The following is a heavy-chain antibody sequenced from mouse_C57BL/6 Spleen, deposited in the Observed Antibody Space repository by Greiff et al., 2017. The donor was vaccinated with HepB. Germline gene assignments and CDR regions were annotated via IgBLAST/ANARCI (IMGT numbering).Heavy chain of an antibody. V-gene: IGHV1-81*01. Sequence: VQLQQSGAELARPGASVKLSCKASGYTFTSYGISWVKQRTGQGLEWIGEIYPRSGNTYYNEKFKGKATLTADKYSSTAYMELRSLTSEDSAVYFCARYSSGYYYAMDYWGQGTSVTVSS. CDR3: ARYSSGYYYAMDY. CDR1: GYTFTSYG. CDR2: IYPRSGNT. D-gene: IGHD3-2*02. J-gene: IGHJ4*01.